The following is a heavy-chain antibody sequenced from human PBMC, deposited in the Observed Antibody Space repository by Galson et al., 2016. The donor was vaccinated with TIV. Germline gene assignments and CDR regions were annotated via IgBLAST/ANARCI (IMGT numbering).Heavy chain of an antibody. CDR3: ARVVGTVITKKSFDF. CDR2: ISGYNDNT. CDR1: GYSFINYY. V-gene: IGHV1-18*01. Sequence: SVKVSCKASGYSFINYYITWVRQAPGQGLEWMGWISGYNDNTNYTLKFQGRLTMTTDTYTSTSYMELRSLRSDDTAVYYCARVVGTVITKKSFDFWDQGTPVIVTS. D-gene: IGHD4-23*01. J-gene: IGHJ4*02.